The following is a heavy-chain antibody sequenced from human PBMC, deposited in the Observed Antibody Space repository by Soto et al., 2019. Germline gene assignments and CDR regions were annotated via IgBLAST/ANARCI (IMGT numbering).Heavy chain of an antibody. J-gene: IGHJ4*02. CDR2: TSYDENYK. CDR3: AIQGGSSGIWYFDY. V-gene: IGHV3-30*04. CDR1: GFTFSGYA. D-gene: IGHD6-6*01. Sequence: QVHLVESGGGVVQPGRSLRLSCAASGFTFSGYAMHWVRQAPGKGLEWVAATSYDENYKYYADSVKGRFTISRDNSKNTLFLQMNSLRPEDTAVYYCAIQGGSSGIWYFDYWGQGSLVTVSS.